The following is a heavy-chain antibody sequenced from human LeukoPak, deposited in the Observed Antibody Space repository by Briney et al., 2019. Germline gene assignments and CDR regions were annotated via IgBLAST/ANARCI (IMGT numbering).Heavy chain of an antibody. CDR1: GGSVSGYY. J-gene: IGHJ6*01. CDR3: AREAYYYYGMDV. CDR2: INHSGST. V-gene: IGHV4-34*01. Sequence: SETLSFTGAVYGGSVSGYYWSWIRQTPGKGLKWIGEINHSGSTKYNPSLNSRVTISVDTSKNQFSQKRSSVTAAATAVYYSAREAYYYYGMDVWGQGTTVTVSS.